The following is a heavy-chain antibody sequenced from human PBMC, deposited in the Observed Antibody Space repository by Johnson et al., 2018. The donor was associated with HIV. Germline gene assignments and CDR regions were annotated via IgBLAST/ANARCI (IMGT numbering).Heavy chain of an antibody. J-gene: IGHJ3*02. V-gene: IGHV3-7*01. CDR1: GFTFSSYW. D-gene: IGHD1-7*01. CDR2: IKQDGSEK. CDR3: ARGTRLGAPSNLDAFDM. Sequence: VQLVESGGGLVQSGGSLRLSCAASGFTFSSYWMSWVRQAPGKGLELVANIKQDGSEKYYVDSVKGRFALSRDNAKNSLYLQMNSLRVEDTAVYYCARGTRLGAPSNLDAFDMWGQGTMVTVSS.